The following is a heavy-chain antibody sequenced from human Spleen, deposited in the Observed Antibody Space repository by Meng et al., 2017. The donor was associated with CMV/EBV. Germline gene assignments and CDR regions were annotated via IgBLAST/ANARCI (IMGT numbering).Heavy chain of an antibody. CDR2: IYYSGST. D-gene: IGHD3-10*01. CDR3: ARDGEGTMVRGVPLPLY. V-gene: IGHV4-59*01. Sequence: SETLSLTCTVSGSSISSYYWSWIRQPPGKGLEWSGYIYYSGSTNYNPSLKSRVTISVDTSKNQFSLKLSSVTAADTAVYYCARDGEGTMVRGVPLPLYWGQGTLVTVS. CDR1: GSSISSYY. J-gene: IGHJ4*02.